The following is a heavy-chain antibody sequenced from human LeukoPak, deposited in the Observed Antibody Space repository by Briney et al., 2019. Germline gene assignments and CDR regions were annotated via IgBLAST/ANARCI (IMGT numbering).Heavy chain of an antibody. J-gene: IGHJ4*02. V-gene: IGHV4-61*02. CDR1: GGSISSGSYY. Sequence: SETLSLTCTVSGGSISSGSYYWSWIRQPAGKGLEWIGRIYTSGSTNYNPSLKSRVTISVDTSKNQFSLKLSSVTAADTAVYYCARDRGANSPFYFDYWGQGTLVTVSS. CDR2: IYTSGST. D-gene: IGHD4-23*01. CDR3: ARDRGANSPFYFDY.